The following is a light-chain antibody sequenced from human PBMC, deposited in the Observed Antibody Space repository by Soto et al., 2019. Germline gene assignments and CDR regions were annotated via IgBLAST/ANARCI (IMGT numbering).Light chain of an antibody. Sequence: QSVLTQPPSASGSPGQSVTISCTGTSSDVGDYNYVSWYQQHPGKAPKLMIYEVTKRPSGVPDRFSGSKSGNTASLTVSGLQAEDEADYYCSSYARSNDYVFGTGTKLTVL. CDR1: SSDVGDYNY. CDR3: SSYARSNDYV. V-gene: IGLV2-8*01. CDR2: EVT. J-gene: IGLJ1*01.